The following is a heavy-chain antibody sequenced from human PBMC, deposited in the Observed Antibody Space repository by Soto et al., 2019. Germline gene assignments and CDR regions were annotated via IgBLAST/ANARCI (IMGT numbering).Heavy chain of an antibody. J-gene: IGHJ6*03. V-gene: IGHV3-23*01. Sequence: GGSLRLSCAASGFTFSSYVMNWVRQAPGKGLEWVSAISGSGGSTYYADSVKGRFTISRDNSKNTLYLQMNSLRAEDTAVYYCAKDSNYDILTGYYHYYYMDVWGKGTTVTVSS. CDR2: ISGSGGST. D-gene: IGHD3-9*01. CDR3: AKDSNYDILTGYYHYYYMDV. CDR1: GFTFSSYV.